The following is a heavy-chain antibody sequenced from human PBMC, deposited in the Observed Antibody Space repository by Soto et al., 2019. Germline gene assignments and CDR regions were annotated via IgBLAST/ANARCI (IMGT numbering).Heavy chain of an antibody. CDR2: IIPIFGTA. V-gene: IGHV1-69*01. J-gene: IGHJ6*02. Sequence: QVQLVQSGAEVKKPGSSVKVSCKASGGTFSSYAISWVRQAPGQGLEWMGGIIPIFGTANYAQKFQGRVTITADESTSTAYMERSSLRSEDTAVYYCARESNCSGGSCYSGYYGMDVWGQGTTVTVSS. CDR3: ARESNCSGGSCYSGYYGMDV. CDR1: GGTFSSYA. D-gene: IGHD2-15*01.